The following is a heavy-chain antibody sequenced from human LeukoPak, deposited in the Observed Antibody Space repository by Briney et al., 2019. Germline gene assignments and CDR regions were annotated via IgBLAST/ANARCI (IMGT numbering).Heavy chain of an antibody. CDR3: AKGSYYDSSGSFYFDY. J-gene: IGHJ4*02. D-gene: IGHD3-22*01. CDR2: IKQDGSEK. V-gene: IGHV3-7*03. Sequence: GGSLRLSCAASGFTFSSYWMSWVRQAPGKGLEWVANIKQDGSEKYYVDSVKGRFTISRDNSKNTLYVQVNSLGTEDTAAYYCAKGSYYDSSGSFYFDYWGQGTLVTVSS. CDR1: GFTFSSYW.